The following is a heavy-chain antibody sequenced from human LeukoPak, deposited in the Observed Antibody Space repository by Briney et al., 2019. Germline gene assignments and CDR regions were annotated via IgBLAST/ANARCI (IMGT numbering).Heavy chain of an antibody. CDR3: ARTSPRHGGFDI. Sequence: SETLSLTCTVSGGFISNYYWSWIRQPAGKGLEWIGRIYTSGSTNYNPSLKSRVTMSVDTSKNQFSLRLSSVTAADTAVYYCARTSPRHGGFDIWGQGTMVTVSS. J-gene: IGHJ3*02. CDR2: IYTSGST. V-gene: IGHV4-4*07. D-gene: IGHD2-15*01. CDR1: GGFISNYY.